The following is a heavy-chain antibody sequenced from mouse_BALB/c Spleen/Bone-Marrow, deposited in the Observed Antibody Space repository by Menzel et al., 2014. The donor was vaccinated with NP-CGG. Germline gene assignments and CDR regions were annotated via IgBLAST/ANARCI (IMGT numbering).Heavy chain of an antibody. CDR2: ISSGGCNT. CDR3: ARHMIRGFAY. V-gene: IGHV5-12-1*01. D-gene: IGHD2-4*01. Sequence: EVKLMESGGGLVKPGGSLKLSCAASGFAFSSFDMSWVRQTPEKRLEWVAYISSGGCNTYYSDTVKGRFTISRNNAKNSLYLEMSSLKSEDTAMYYCARHMIRGFAYWGQETLVSVSA. CDR1: GFAFSSFD. J-gene: IGHJ3*01.